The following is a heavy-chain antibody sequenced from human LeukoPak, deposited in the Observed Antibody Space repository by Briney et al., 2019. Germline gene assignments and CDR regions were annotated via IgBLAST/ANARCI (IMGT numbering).Heavy chain of an antibody. Sequence: ASVKVSCKASGYTFTSYGISWVRQAPGQGLEWMGGIIPIFGTANYAQKFQGRVTITADESTSTAYMELSSLRSEDTAVYYCARDLGIAAAGTGFDPWGQGTLVTVSS. V-gene: IGHV1-69*13. CDR1: GYTFTSYG. D-gene: IGHD6-13*01. CDR2: IIPIFGTA. CDR3: ARDLGIAAAGTGFDP. J-gene: IGHJ5*02.